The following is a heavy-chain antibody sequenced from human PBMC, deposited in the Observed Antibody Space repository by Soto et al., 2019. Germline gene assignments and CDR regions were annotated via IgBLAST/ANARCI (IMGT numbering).Heavy chain of an antibody. V-gene: IGHV4-34*01. Sequence: SETLSLTCAIDGGSFSGYYWSWLRQPPGKGLEWIGEINHSGSTNYNPSLKSRVTISADTSKNQFSLKLSSVTAADTAVYYCAKDSGYNYGYFRWFDPWGQGTLVTVS. CDR3: AKDSGYNYGYFRWFDP. D-gene: IGHD5-18*01. CDR1: GGSFSGYY. CDR2: INHSGST. J-gene: IGHJ5*02.